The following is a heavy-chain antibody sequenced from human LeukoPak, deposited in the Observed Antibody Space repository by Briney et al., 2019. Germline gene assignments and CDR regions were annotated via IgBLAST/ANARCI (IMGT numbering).Heavy chain of an antibody. V-gene: IGHV3-74*01. D-gene: IGHD3-22*01. CDR1: GFTFSAFW. CDR2: INSDGSST. CDR3: ARGLVHDTSGYYSDY. J-gene: IGHJ4*02. Sequence: PGGALRLSRAASGFTFSAFWMHGVRQAPAKGLVWVSRINSDGSSTTYADSEKGRFTVSRDNAKNTLYLQMDSLRAEDPAVYYCARGLVHDTSGYYSDYWGQGILVTVSS.